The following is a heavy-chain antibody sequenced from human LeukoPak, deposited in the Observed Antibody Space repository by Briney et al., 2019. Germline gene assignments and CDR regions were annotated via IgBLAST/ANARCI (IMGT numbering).Heavy chain of an antibody. Sequence: GGSLRLSCADSQFTFNGSWMTWVRQAPGKGLEWVANMDPTGSQKRYVDSVRGRFTISKDNPGASLYLDMHSLRAKDTAIYYCAIWTSGNYWGQGTLVTVSS. CDR2: MDPTGSQK. J-gene: IGHJ4*02. CDR3: AIWTSGNY. D-gene: IGHD1-1*01. CDR1: QFTFNGSW. V-gene: IGHV3-7*01.